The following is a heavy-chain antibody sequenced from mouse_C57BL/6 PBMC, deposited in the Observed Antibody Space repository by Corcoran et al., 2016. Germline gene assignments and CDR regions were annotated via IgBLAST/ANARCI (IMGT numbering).Heavy chain of an antibody. CDR1: GYTFTDYN. CDR2: INPNNGGT. D-gene: IGHD2-3*01. CDR3: ARRDDGYYEFAY. Sequence: EVQLQQSGPELVKPGASVKIPCKASGYTFTDYNMDWVKQSHGKSLEWIGDINPNNGGTIYNQKFKGKATLTVDKSSSTAYMELRSLTSEDTAVYYCARRDDGYYEFAYWGQGTLVTVSA. J-gene: IGHJ3*01. V-gene: IGHV1-18*01.